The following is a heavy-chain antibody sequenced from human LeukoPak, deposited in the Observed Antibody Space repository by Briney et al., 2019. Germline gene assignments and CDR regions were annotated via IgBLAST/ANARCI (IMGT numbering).Heavy chain of an antibody. CDR3: ARGGFWSGYYPPDYFDY. V-gene: IGHV4-38-2*01. J-gene: IGHJ4*02. D-gene: IGHD3-3*01. CDR1: GYSISSGYY. CDR2: IYHSGST. Sequence: SETLSLTCAVSGYSISSGYYWGWIRQPPGKGLEWIGSIYHSGSTYYNPSLKSRVTISVDTSKNQFSLKLSSVTAADTAVYYCARGGFWSGYYPPDYFDYWGQGTLVTVSS.